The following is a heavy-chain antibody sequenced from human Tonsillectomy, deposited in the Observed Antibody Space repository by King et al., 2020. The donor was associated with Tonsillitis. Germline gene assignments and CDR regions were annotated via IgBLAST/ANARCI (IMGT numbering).Heavy chain of an antibody. V-gene: IGHV3-30*02. CDR1: GFTFSSYG. CDR2: IRLDGTNT. J-gene: IGHJ4*02. Sequence: VQLVESGGGVVQPGGSLRLSCVASGFTFSSYGMHWVRQAPGKGLEWVAFIRLDGTNTYYADSVKGRFTISRDNSKNTVCLQMTSLRADDTAVYYCAKDQWEMAVFSEPLDYWGQGTLVTVSS. CDR3: AKDQWEMAVFSEPLDY. D-gene: IGHD1-26*01.